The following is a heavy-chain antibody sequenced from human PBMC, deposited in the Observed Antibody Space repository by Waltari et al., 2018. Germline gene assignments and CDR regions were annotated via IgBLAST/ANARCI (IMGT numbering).Heavy chain of an antibody. J-gene: IGHJ3*02. Sequence: EVQLLESGGGLVQPGGSLRLSCAASGFTLSTYAMIWVRQAPGKGLECVSVISGSGDDTYYADSVKGRFTVSRDNSKNTLYLQMNSLRAEDTAIYYCANTGYSSSSRYFDIWGQGTMVTVSS. CDR3: ANTGYSSSSRYFDI. CDR2: ISGSGDDT. CDR1: GFTLSTYA. D-gene: IGHD6-13*01. V-gene: IGHV3-23*01.